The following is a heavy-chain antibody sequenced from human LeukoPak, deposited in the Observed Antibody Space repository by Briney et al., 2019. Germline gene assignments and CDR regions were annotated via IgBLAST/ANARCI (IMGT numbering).Heavy chain of an antibody. CDR3: ARSVSTVTSLFDY. CDR1: GGSISSSSYY. CDR2: IYSSGST. D-gene: IGHD4-17*01. J-gene: IGHJ4*02. V-gene: IGHV4-39*07. Sequence: SETLSLTCTVSGGSISSSSYYWGWIRQPPGKGLEWIGSIYSSGSTYYNPSLRSRVTISVDTSKNQFSLKLSSVTAADTAVYYCARSVSTVTSLFDYWGQGTLVTVSS.